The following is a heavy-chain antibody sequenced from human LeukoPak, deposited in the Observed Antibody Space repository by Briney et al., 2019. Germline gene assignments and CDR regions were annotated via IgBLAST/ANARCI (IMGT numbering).Heavy chain of an antibody. CDR2: IYYSGST. Sequence: SETLSLTCGVSGDSISSRLYYWAWIRQPPGKGLEWIASIYYSGSTYYNPSLKSRVTISIDTAKNQFSLRLNSVAAADTAVYYCARADYDILTGYPTHPFDYWGQGTLVTVSS. D-gene: IGHD3-9*01. J-gene: IGHJ4*02. CDR1: GDSISSRLYY. CDR3: ARADYDILTGYPTHPFDY. V-gene: IGHV4-39*01.